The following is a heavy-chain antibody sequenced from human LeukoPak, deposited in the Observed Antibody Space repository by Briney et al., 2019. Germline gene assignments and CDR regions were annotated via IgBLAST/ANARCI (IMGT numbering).Heavy chain of an antibody. D-gene: IGHD3-9*01. J-gene: IGHJ4*02. Sequence: GGSLRLSCAASGFTFSSYGMHWVRQAPGRGLEWVAIIRYDGSNKYYADSVKGRFTISRDNSKNTLYLQMNSLRAEDTAVYYCARGGDYDILTGRDYYFDYWGQGTLVTVSS. CDR1: GFTFSSYG. CDR2: IRYDGSNK. V-gene: IGHV3-30*02. CDR3: ARGGDYDILTGRDYYFDY.